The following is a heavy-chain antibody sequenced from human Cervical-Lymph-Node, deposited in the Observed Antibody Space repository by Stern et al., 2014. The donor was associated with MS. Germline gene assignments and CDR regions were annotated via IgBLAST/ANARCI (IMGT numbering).Heavy chain of an antibody. CDR3: ARAAHSSSWYPTGYYGMDV. CDR1: GGTFSSYA. J-gene: IGHJ6*02. V-gene: IGHV1-69*01. CDR2: IIPIFGTA. Sequence: VQLLESGAEVKKPGSSVKVSCKASGGTFSSYAISWVRQAPGQGLEWLGGIIPIFGTANYAQKFQGRVTITADESTSTAYMELSSLRSEDTAVYYCARAAHSSSWYPTGYYGMDVWGQGTTVTVSS. D-gene: IGHD6-13*01.